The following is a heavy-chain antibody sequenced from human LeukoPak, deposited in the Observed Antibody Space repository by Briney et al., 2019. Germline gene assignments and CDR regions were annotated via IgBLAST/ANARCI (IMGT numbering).Heavy chain of an antibody. D-gene: IGHD4/OR15-4a*01. V-gene: IGHV4-59*01. Sequence: SETLSLTCTVSGVSISGNYWSWIRQPPGKGLEWIGYIYYSGTTSYNPSLNSRVTMSVDTSKNQFSLKLSSVTAADTAVYYCARMGAIAGASANPDHWGQGTLVTVSS. CDR2: IYYSGTT. CDR3: ARMGAIAGASANPDH. CDR1: GVSISGNY. J-gene: IGHJ4*02.